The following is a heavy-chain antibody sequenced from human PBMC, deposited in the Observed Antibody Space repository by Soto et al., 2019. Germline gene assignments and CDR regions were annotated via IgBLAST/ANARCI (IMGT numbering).Heavy chain of an antibody. CDR3: ARDGYCSGGSCYSVPVFDY. V-gene: IGHV3-33*01. D-gene: IGHD2-15*01. CDR1: GFTFSSYG. Sequence: QVQLVESGGGVVQPGRSLRLSCAACGFTFSSYGMHGVRQAPGKGLECVAVIWYDGSNKYYADSVKGRFTISRDNSKNTLYLQMNSLRAEDTAVYYGARDGYCSGGSCYSVPVFDYWGQGTLVTVSS. J-gene: IGHJ4*02. CDR2: IWYDGSNK.